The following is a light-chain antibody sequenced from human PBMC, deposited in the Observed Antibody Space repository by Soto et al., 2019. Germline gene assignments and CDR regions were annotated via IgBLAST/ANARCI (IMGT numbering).Light chain of an antibody. CDR3: HQYGSSPLT. Sequence: IVLPQPPGTLSLSPAARASLSCRASESVGDNYLAWYQQKPGQAPRLLIYGASSRATGIPDRFSGSGSGTDFTLTISSLEPEDFVVYYCHQYGSSPLTFGGGTKVDIK. J-gene: IGKJ4*01. CDR1: ESVGDNY. V-gene: IGKV3-20*01. CDR2: GAS.